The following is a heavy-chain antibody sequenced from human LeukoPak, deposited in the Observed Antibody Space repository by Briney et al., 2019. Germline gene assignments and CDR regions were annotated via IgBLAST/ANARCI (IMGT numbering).Heavy chain of an antibody. J-gene: IGHJ3*02. Sequence: ASVKVSCKASGYTVTSYYMHWVRQAPGQGLEWMGILNPSGGSSSYAQKFQGWVTMTRDTSISTAYMELSRLRSDDTAVYYCARGDNDAFDIWGQGTMVTVSS. CDR2: LNPSGGSS. V-gene: IGHV1-46*01. D-gene: IGHD1-1*01. CDR3: ARGDNDAFDI. CDR1: GYTVTSYY.